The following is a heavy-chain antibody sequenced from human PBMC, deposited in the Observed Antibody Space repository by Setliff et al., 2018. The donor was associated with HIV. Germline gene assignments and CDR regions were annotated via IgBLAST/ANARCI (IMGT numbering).Heavy chain of an antibody. CDR3: ARHRDPPGTSWIYYYYYMDL. V-gene: IGHV4-34*01. Sequence: PSETLSLTCAVFGGSFSAYYWNWIRQTPGKGLEWIGEINHSGSTNYNPSLSSRLTISVDTSKNHVSLRLSSVTAADTGVYYCARHRDPPGTSWIYYYYYMDLWGEGTTVTVSS. D-gene: IGHD6-13*01. CDR2: INHSGST. CDR1: GGSFSAYY. J-gene: IGHJ6*03.